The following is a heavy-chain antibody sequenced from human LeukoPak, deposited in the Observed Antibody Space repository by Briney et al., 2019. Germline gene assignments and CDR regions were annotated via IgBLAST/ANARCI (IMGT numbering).Heavy chain of an antibody. J-gene: IGHJ4*02. Sequence: SVKVSCKPSGGTFSSFAISWVRQAPGQGLEWMGRIIPVLDIPTYAQKFQDRVTISADKSTSTAYMELNSLRSEDTALYYCATDLRLGEFSLYAPFDYWGQGTLVTASS. CDR1: GGTFSSFA. D-gene: IGHD3-16*02. CDR2: IIPVLDIP. CDR3: ATDLRLGEFSLYAPFDY. V-gene: IGHV1-69*04.